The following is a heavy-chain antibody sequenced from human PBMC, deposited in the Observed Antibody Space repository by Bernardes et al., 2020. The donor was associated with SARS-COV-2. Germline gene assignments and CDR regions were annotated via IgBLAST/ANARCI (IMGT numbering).Heavy chain of an antibody. D-gene: IGHD3-3*01. J-gene: IGHJ5*02. CDR2: VFYDGNP. Sequence: SETLSLTCTVSSGSISGSRNHWAWVQQPPGKGLEWIGSVFYDGNPYYNPSLRSRASIGVDRSKLQFSLNLTSVTAADTAMYYCARHEFASNFDYWTSYYNWFDPWGQGILVTVSS. CDR1: SGSISGSRNH. V-gene: IGHV4-39*01. CDR3: ARHEFASNFDYWTSYYNWFDP.